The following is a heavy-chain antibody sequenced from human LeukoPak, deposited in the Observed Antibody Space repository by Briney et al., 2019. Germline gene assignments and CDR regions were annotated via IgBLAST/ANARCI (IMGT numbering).Heavy chain of an antibody. J-gene: IGHJ4*02. Sequence: GGSLRLSCAASGFTFSDYAMNWVRQAPEKGQEWVANIKQDGSEKYYLDSVKGRFTTSRDNAKNSLYLQMNSLRAEDTAVYFCTREAAAGIDYWGQGTLVTVSS. CDR1: GFTFSDYA. CDR2: IKQDGSEK. V-gene: IGHV3-7*01. D-gene: IGHD6-13*01. CDR3: TREAAAGIDY.